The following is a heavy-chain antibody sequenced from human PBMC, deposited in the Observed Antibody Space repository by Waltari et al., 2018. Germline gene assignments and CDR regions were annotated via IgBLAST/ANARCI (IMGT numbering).Heavy chain of an antibody. CDR3: SREEQTFDFYGMDV. V-gene: IGHV4-30-4*08. Sequence: ELQESGPGLVRPSQTLSLTCTVSGGSISGDDQYWNWIRQTPGKGLEWIGYISYRGTTSHNPALQGRVTISADASKNQFFMTLTSVTATDTAIYYCSREEQTFDFYGMDVWGPGTTVTVSS. J-gene: IGHJ6*02. CDR2: ISYRGTT. D-gene: IGHD1-26*01. CDR1: GGSISGDDQY.